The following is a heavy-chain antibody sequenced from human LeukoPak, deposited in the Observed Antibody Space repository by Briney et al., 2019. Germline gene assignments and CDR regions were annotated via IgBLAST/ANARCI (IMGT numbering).Heavy chain of an antibody. CDR3: ARERGEFTVTTDRYYYYMDV. CDR1: GGFISSYY. Sequence: SETLSLTCTVSGGFISSYYWNWIRQPAGKGLEWIGRIYTSGSTNYNPSLKSRVTMSVDTSKNQFSLKLSSVTATDTAVYYCARERGEFTVTTDRYYYYMDVWGKGTTVTVSS. J-gene: IGHJ6*03. CDR2: IYTSGST. D-gene: IGHD4-17*01. V-gene: IGHV4-4*07.